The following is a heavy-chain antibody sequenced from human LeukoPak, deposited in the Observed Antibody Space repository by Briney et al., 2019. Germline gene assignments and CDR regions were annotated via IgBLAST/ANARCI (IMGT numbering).Heavy chain of an antibody. D-gene: IGHD3-9*01. CDR1: GGTFSSYA. CDR2: IIPIFGTA. CDR3: ARGPRDILTGYPEYYFDY. J-gene: IGHJ4*02. V-gene: IGHV1-69*06. Sequence: SVKVSCKASGGTFSSYAINWVRQAPGQGLECMGGIIPIFGTANYAQRFQGRVTITADKSTSTAYMELSSLRSEDTAVYYCARGPRDILTGYPEYYFDYWGQGTLVTVSS.